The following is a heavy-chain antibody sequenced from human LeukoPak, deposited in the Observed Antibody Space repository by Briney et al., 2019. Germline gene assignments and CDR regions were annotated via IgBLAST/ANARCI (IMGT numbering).Heavy chain of an antibody. Sequence: PGGSLRLSCAASGFTFSSYAITWVRQAPGKGLEWVSAVSSNGAKTYYADSVKGRFTISRDNSKNTLYLQMNSLRAEDTAVYYCAKPHSSGWYLAPPDYWGQGTLVTVSS. CDR3: AKPHSSGWYLAPPDY. V-gene: IGHV3-23*01. J-gene: IGHJ4*02. CDR2: VSSNGAKT. D-gene: IGHD6-19*01. CDR1: GFTFSSYA.